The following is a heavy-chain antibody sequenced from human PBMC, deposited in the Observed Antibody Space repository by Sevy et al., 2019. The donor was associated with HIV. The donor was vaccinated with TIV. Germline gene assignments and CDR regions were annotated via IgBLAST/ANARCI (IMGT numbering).Heavy chain of an antibody. V-gene: IGHV4-4*07. CDR2: IYTSGST. D-gene: IGHD3-10*01. Sequence: SETLYLTCTVSGGSISSYYWSWIRQPAGKGLEWSGRIYTSGSTNYNPSLKSRVTMSVDTSKNQFSLKLSSVTAADTAVYYCARDLAGQPSTVRGVIQLYGMDVWGQGTTVTVSS. CDR3: ARDLAGQPSTVRGVIQLYGMDV. CDR1: GGSISSYY. J-gene: IGHJ6*02.